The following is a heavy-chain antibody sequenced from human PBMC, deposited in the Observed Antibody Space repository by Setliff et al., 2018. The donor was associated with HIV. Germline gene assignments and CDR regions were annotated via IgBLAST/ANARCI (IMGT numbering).Heavy chain of an antibody. Sequence: ASVKVSCKSSGGTFSNYAISWVRQAPGQGLEWMGGIIPIFGYTKYAQKFQGRLTLTADESANTVYMELNSLRSDDTAVYYCARMGDRATIGYSHYYMAVWGKGTPVTVSS. CDR1: GGTFSNYA. CDR3: ARMGDRATIGYSHYYMAV. V-gene: IGHV1-69*13. CDR2: IIPIFGYT. J-gene: IGHJ6*03. D-gene: IGHD3-22*01.